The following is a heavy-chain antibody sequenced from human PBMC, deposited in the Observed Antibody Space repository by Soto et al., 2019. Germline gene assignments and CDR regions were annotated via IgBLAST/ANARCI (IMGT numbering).Heavy chain of an antibody. D-gene: IGHD3-3*01. Sequence: PGESHKISSKCSGYSFTSYWIGWVRQITGKGLEWMGIIYPGDSDTRYSPSFQGQVTISADKSISTAYLQWSSLKASDTAMYYCARVNYDFWSGYYTWFDPWGQGTLVTVSS. CDR2: IYPGDSDT. J-gene: IGHJ5*02. CDR1: GYSFTSYW. CDR3: ARVNYDFWSGYYTWFDP. V-gene: IGHV5-51*01.